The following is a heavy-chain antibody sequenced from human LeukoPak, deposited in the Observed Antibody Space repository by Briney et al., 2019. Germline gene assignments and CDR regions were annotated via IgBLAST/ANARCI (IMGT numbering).Heavy chain of an antibody. CDR2: ISYDGSNK. V-gene: IGHV3-30*04. D-gene: IGHD2-21*02. CDR3: ARAKIASTVIYYYMDV. CDR1: GFTFSTYA. Sequence: GGSLRLSCAASGFTFSTYAMHWVRQAPGKGLEWVAVISYDGSNKYYADSVKGRFTISRDNSKNTLFLQMNSLRAEDTAVYYCARAKIASTVIYYYMDVWGKGTTVTVSS. J-gene: IGHJ6*03.